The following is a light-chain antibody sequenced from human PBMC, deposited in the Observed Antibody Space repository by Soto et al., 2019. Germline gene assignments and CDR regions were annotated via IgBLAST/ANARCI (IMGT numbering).Light chain of an antibody. CDR1: SSDVGGYNY. V-gene: IGLV2-14*01. J-gene: IGLJ2*01. Sequence: QSALTQPASVSGSPGQSITISCTGTSSDVGGYNYVSWYQQHPGKAPKLMIYDVNNRPSGVSNRFSGSKSGNTASLTISGLQAEDEAEYYCSSYTGSSTLVFGGGTKLTVL. CDR2: DVN. CDR3: SSYTGSSTLV.